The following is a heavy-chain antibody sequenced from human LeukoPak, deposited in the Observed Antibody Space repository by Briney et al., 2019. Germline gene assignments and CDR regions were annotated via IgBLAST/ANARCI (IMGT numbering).Heavy chain of an antibody. Sequence: GGSLRLSCAASGFTFSSYAMSWVRQAPGKGLEWVSALSGGGEYTYSADSVKGRFTISRDNSKNMLYLQMNSLRAEDTAVYYCATITYFDYIWGRFVSWGQATLVTVSS. CDR2: LSGGGEYT. V-gene: IGHV3-23*01. J-gene: IGHJ4*02. CDR3: ATITYFDYIWGRFVS. D-gene: IGHD3-16*01. CDR1: GFTFSSYA.